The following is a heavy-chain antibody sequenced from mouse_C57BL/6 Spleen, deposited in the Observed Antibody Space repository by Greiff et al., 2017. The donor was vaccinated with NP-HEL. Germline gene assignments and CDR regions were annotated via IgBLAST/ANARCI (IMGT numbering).Heavy chain of an antibody. V-gene: IGHV1-61*01. J-gene: IGHJ3*01. CDR3: ARSGLFPWFAY. CDR2: IYPSDSET. Sequence: KQSCKASGYTFTSYWMDWVKQRPGQGLEWIGNIYPSDSETHYNQKFKDKATLTVDKSSSTAYMQLSSLTSEDSAVYYCARSGLFPWFAYWGQGTLVTVSA. D-gene: IGHD3-1*01. CDR1: GYTFTSYW.